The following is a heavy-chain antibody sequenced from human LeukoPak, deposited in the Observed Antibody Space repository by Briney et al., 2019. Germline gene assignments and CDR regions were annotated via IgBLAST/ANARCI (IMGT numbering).Heavy chain of an antibody. D-gene: IGHD6-19*01. CDR2: ISYDGSNK. J-gene: IGHJ4*02. CDR3: ARDRDTSGWYLGSVDY. V-gene: IGHV3-30-3*01. Sequence: GGSLRLSCAASGFTFSRYAMHWVRQAPGKGLEWVAFISYDGSNKYYADSVKGRFTISRDKSKSTLDLQMNSLRAEDTAVYHCARDRDTSGWYLGSVDYWGQGTLVTVSS. CDR1: GFTFSRYA.